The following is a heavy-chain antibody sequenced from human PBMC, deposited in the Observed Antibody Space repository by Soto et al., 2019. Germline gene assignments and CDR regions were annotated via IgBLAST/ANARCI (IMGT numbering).Heavy chain of an antibody. Sequence: EAQLLESGGGLVQPGESLRLSCAASGFSFSTYAMSWVRQAPGKGLEWVSAISISGGSTYYADSVKGRFTMSRDNSKNTLYLQMNSLRADDTAVYYCAKGGGSYFFDYWGHGILVTVSS. D-gene: IGHD3-16*01. CDR1: GFSFSTYA. CDR2: ISISGGST. CDR3: AKGGGSYFFDY. V-gene: IGHV3-23*01. J-gene: IGHJ4*01.